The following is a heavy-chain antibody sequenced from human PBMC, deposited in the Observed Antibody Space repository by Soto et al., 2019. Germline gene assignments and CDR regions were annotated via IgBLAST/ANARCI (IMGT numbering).Heavy chain of an antibody. J-gene: IGHJ6*02. CDR3: ANSITIFGVVIVSYYYGMDV. V-gene: IGHV3-30*18. CDR1: GFTFSSYG. D-gene: IGHD3-3*01. CDR2: ISYDGSNK. Sequence: GGSLRLSCAASGFTFSSYGMHWVRQAPGKGLEWVAVISYDGSNKYYADSVKGRFTISRDNSKNTLYLQMNSLRAEDTAVYYCANSITIFGVVIVSYYYGMDVWGQGTTVTVSS.